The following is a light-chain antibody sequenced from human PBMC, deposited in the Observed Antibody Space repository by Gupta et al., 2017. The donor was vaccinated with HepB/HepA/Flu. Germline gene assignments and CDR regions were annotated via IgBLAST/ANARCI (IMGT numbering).Light chain of an antibody. CDR3: QVFDISSDHLV. Sequence: SYVLTQPPSVSAAPGKTDRITCGGNNIGRKSVHWYQQKPAPAPVLFFYYDSDRLSGIPDRFSGSNSATTATLTTTRVEAGDEADYYYQVFDISSDHLVFGGGTKLTVL. J-gene: IGLJ2*01. CDR2: YDS. CDR1: NIGRKS. V-gene: IGLV3-21*03.